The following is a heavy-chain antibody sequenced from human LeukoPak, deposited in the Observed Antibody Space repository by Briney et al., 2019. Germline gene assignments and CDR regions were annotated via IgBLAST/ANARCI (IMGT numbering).Heavy chain of an antibody. CDR2: IIPIFGTA. D-gene: IGHD6-13*01. CDR3: AKPEGIAAAGDYYGMDV. Sequence: SVKVSCKASGGIFSSYAISWVRQAPGQGLEWMGGIIPIFGTANYAQKFQGRVMITADESTSTAYMELSSLRSEDTAVYYCAKPEGIAAAGDYYGMDVWGQGTTATVSS. V-gene: IGHV1-69*13. CDR1: GGIFSSYA. J-gene: IGHJ6*02.